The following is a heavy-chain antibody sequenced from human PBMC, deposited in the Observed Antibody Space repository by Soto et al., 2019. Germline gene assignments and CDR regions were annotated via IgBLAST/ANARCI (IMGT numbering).Heavy chain of an antibody. CDR2: ISSSSSDI. J-gene: IGHJ4*02. V-gene: IGHV3-21*01. CDR3: ARDTTVTTRYFDY. CDR1: GFTFSSYS. D-gene: IGHD4-17*01. Sequence: EVQLLESGGGLVKPGGSLRLSCAASGFTFSSYSMNWFRQAPGKGLEWVSSISSSSSDIYYADLVKGRFTISRDNAKNSLYLTMNSLRAEDTAVYYCARDTTVTTRYFDYWGQGTLVTVSS.